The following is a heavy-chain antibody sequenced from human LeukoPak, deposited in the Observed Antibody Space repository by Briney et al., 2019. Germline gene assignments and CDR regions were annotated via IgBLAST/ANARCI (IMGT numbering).Heavy chain of an antibody. CDR2: IWYDGSNK. Sequence: GGSLRLSCAASGFTFSSYGMHWVRQAPGKGLEWVAVIWYDGSNKYYADSVKGRFAISRDNSKNTLYLQMNSLRAEDTAVYYCARDGGYCSGGSCYSYYFDYWGQGTLVTVSS. V-gene: IGHV3-33*01. J-gene: IGHJ4*02. D-gene: IGHD2-15*01. CDR1: GFTFSSYG. CDR3: ARDGGYCSGGSCYSYYFDY.